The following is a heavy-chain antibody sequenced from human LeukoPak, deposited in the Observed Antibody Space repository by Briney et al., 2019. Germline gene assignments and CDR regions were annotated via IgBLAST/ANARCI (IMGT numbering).Heavy chain of an antibody. CDR3: ARHLQVFWGSHPDAFDI. J-gene: IGHJ3*02. CDR1: GGSISSYY. Sequence: SETLSLTCTVSGGSISSYYWSWIRQPPGKGLEWIGYIYYSGSTNYNPSLKSRATISVDTSKNQFSLKLSSVTAADTAVYYCARHLQVFWGSHPDAFDIWGQGTLVTVSS. D-gene: IGHD7-27*01. V-gene: IGHV4-59*08. CDR2: IYYSGST.